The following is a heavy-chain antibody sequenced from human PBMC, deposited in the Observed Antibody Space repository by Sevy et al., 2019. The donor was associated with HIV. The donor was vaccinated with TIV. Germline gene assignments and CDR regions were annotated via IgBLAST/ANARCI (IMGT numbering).Heavy chain of an antibody. J-gene: IGHJ4*02. Sequence: SGPTLVNPTQTLTLTCTLSGLSLSTRGVGVGWIRQPPGKALEWLALIYWDDVTYYRPSLRSRLTITRDTSENQVVVLPMTNMDPVDTATYYCAQNGRDSYYRGIVWGQGALVTVSS. CDR1: GLSLSTRGVG. CDR3: AQNGRDSYYRGIV. CDR2: IYWDDVT. V-gene: IGHV2-5*02. D-gene: IGHD1-26*01.